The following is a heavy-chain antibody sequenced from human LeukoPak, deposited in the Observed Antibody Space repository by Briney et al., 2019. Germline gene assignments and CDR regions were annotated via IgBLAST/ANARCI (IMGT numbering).Heavy chain of an antibody. CDR3: ARDAEMATSPRPRPGFDY. Sequence: VASVKVSCKASGCTFSSYAIRWVRQAPGQGLEWMGGIIPIFGTANYAQKFQGRVTITADESTSTAYMELSSMRSEDTAVYYCARDAEMATSPRPRPGFDYWGQGTLVTVSS. CDR2: IIPIFGTA. D-gene: IGHD5-24*01. J-gene: IGHJ4*02. V-gene: IGHV1-69*13. CDR1: GCTFSSYA.